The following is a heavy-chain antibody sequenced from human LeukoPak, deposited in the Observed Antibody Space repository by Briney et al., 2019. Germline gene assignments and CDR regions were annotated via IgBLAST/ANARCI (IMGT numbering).Heavy chain of an antibody. D-gene: IGHD6-19*01. CDR2: ISYDGSNK. CDR1: GFTFSSYA. V-gene: IGHV3-30-3*01. J-gene: IGHJ5*02. CDR3: AGQWLVNEEAFDP. Sequence: GGSLRLSCAASGFTFSSYAMHWVRQAPGKGLEWVAVISYDGSNKYYADSVKGRFTFSRDNSKNTLYLQMNSLRADDTAVYYCAGQWLVNEEAFDPWGQGTLVTVSS.